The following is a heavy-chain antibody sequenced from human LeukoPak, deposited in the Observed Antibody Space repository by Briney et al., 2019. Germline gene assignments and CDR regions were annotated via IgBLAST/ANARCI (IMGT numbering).Heavy chain of an antibody. CDR1: GGSISAYY. CDR3: ARREDFWYFDL. V-gene: IGHV4-59*08. Sequence: SETLSLTCTISGGSISAYYWSWIRQPPGKGLEWIGYIYYTGSTNYNPSLKSRVTFSVDTSKNHFSLKLISVTAADTAVYYCARREDFWYFDLWGRGTLVTVSS. J-gene: IGHJ2*01. CDR2: IYYTGST.